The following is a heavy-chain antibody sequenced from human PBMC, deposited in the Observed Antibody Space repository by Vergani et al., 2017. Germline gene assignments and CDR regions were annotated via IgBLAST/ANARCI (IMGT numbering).Heavy chain of an antibody. CDR2: ISGSGGST. CDR1: GFTFSSYT. Sequence: EVQLLESGGSLKQPGGSVRLSCAASGFTFSSYTMTWVRQAPGKGLEWVSAISGSGGSTYYADSVKGRFTISRDNSKNTLYLQMNSLRAEDTAIFYCAKSIRIVVQAAYFDYWGQGTLVTVSS. V-gene: IGHV3-23*01. D-gene: IGHD2-2*01. CDR3: AKSIRIVVQAAYFDY. J-gene: IGHJ4*02.